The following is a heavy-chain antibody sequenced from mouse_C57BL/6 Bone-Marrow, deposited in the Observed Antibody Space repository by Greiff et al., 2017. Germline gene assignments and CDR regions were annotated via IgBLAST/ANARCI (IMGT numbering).Heavy chain of an antibody. D-gene: IGHD1-1*01. CDR3: ARDRIYYYGSSGMDY. V-gene: IGHV7-1*01. Sequence: EVKLVESGGGLVQSGRSLRLSCATSGFTFSDFYMEWVRQAPGKGLEWIAASRNKANDYTTEYSASVKGRFIVSRDTSQSILYLQMNALRAEDTAIYYCARDRIYYYGSSGMDYWGQGTSVTVSS. CDR2: SRNKANDYTT. CDR1: GFTFSDFY. J-gene: IGHJ4*01.